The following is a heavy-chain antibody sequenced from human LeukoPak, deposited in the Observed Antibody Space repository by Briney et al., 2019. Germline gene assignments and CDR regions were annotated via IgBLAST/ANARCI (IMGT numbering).Heavy chain of an antibody. Sequence: GGSLRLSCAASGFTVSSNYMSWVRQAPGKGLEWVSVIYSGGSTYYADSVKGRFTISRDNSKNTLYLQMNSLRAEDTAVYYCAKAKIAVAAGYYFDYWGQGTLVTVSS. CDR2: IYSGGST. J-gene: IGHJ4*02. D-gene: IGHD6-19*01. CDR1: GFTVSSNY. V-gene: IGHV3-53*01. CDR3: AKAKIAVAAGYYFDY.